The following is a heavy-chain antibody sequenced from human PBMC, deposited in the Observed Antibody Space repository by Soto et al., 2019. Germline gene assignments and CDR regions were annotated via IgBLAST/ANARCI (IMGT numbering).Heavy chain of an antibody. CDR1: GFTFSSYA. V-gene: IGHV3-23*01. J-gene: IGHJ4*02. D-gene: IGHD3-10*01. CDR3: VNAKTLWFGELLTSDY. Sequence: GGSLRLSCAASGFTFSSYAMSWVRQAPGKGLEWVSAISGSGGSTYYADSVKGRFTISRDNSKNTLYLQMNSLRAEDTAVYYCVNAKTLWFGELLTSDYWGQGTLVTVSS. CDR2: ISGSGGST.